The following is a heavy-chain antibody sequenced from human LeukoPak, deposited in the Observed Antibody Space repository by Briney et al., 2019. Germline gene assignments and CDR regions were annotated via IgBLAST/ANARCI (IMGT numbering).Heavy chain of an antibody. CDR1: SGSIRSSSYY. Sequence: SSETLSLTCTVSSGSIRSSSYYWGWIRQPPGKGLEWIGSIFYSGSTYYNPSLKSRVTMSVDTSKNQFSLKLSSVTAADTAVYYCARRIQSYYESSASGALDIWGQGTMVTVSS. CDR3: ARRIQSYYESSASGALDI. J-gene: IGHJ3*02. V-gene: IGHV4-39*01. D-gene: IGHD3-3*01. CDR2: IFYSGST.